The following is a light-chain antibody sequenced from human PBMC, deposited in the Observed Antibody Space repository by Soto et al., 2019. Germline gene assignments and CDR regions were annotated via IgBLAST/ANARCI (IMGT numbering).Light chain of an antibody. Sequence: DIQMTQSPSAICASXVARVAITCQASQDISNYLNWYQQKLGKAPKLLIYDASNLETGVPSRFSGSGSGTDFTFTISSLQPEDIATYYCQQYSHLITFGQGTRLEI. V-gene: IGKV1-33*01. CDR1: QDISNY. J-gene: IGKJ5*01. CDR2: DAS. CDR3: QQYSHLIT.